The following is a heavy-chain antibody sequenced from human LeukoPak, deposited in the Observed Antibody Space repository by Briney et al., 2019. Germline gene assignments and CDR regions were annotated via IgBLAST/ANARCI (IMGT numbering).Heavy chain of an antibody. D-gene: IGHD6-13*01. CDR3: ARDGTAAGLYFDL. J-gene: IGHJ4*01. V-gene: IGHV3-7*01. CDR1: GFTFSSYW. CDR2: IRQDGGEK. Sequence: HPGGSLRLSCAVSGFTFSSYWMNWVHQAPGKGLEWVASIRQDGGEKSYVDSVKGRFTISRDNTKNSLYLQINSLRAEDTAVYYCARDGTAAGLYFDLWGQGTLVTVSS.